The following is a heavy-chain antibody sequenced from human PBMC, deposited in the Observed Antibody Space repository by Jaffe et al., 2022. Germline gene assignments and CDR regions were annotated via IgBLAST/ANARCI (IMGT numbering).Heavy chain of an antibody. D-gene: IGHD4-17*01. CDR2: IRYDGSNK. V-gene: IGHV3-30*02. CDR3: AKESPYGDYSGAFDY. Sequence: QVQLVESGGGVVQPGGSLRLSCAASGFTFSSYGMHWVRQAPGKGLEWVAFIRYDGSNKYYADSVKGRFTISRDNSKNTLYLQMNSLRAEDTAVYYCAKESPYGDYSGAFDYWGQGTLVTVSS. CDR1: GFTFSSYG. J-gene: IGHJ4*02.